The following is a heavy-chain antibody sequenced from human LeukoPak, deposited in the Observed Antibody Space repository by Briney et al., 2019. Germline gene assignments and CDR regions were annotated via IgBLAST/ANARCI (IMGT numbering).Heavy chain of an antibody. D-gene: IGHD5-12*01. V-gene: IGHV1-18*01. CDR1: GYTFTNYG. CDR3: ARGRGKWLLDY. J-gene: IGHJ4*01. Sequence: GASVKVSCKASGYTFTNYGINWVRQAPGQGPEWMGWMSAYNGYTRYAQKFQARVTMTRDTSTSTAYMEVRSLRSEDTAVYYCARGRGKWLLDYWGHGTLVTVSS. CDR2: MSAYNGYT.